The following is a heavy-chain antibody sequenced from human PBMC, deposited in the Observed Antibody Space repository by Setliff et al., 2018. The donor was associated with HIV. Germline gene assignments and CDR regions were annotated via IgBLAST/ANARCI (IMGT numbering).Heavy chain of an antibody. CDR1: GGSISSYY. Sequence: SETLSLTCTVSGGSISSYYWSWIRQPPGKGLEWIGYIYYSGSSNYNPSLKSRVTISVDTSKNHFPLKLSSVTAADTAVYYCASLSSGSDWYFDLWGRGTLVTVSS. J-gene: IGHJ2*01. D-gene: IGHD3-22*01. CDR3: ASLSSGSDWYFDL. V-gene: IGHV4-59*01. CDR2: IYYSGSS.